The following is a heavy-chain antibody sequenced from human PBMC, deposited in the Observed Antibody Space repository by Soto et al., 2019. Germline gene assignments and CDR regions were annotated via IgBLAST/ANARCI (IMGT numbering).Heavy chain of an antibody. D-gene: IGHD2-15*01. CDR2: IIPIFGTA. J-gene: IGHJ6*02. Sequence: QVQLVQSGAEVKKPGSSVKVSCKASGGTFSSYAISWVRQAPGQGLEWMGGIIPIFGTANYAQKFQGRVTITADESTSTAYMELSSLRSEDTAVYSCARAGCSGGSCYSAGYYYGMDVWGQGTTVTVSS. V-gene: IGHV1-69*01. CDR3: ARAGCSGGSCYSAGYYYGMDV. CDR1: GGTFSSYA.